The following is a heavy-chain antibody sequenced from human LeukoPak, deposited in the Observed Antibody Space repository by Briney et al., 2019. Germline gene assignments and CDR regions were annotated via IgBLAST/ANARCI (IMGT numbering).Heavy chain of an antibody. CDR1: GFTFSSYA. Sequence: GGSLRLSCAASGFTFSSYAMHWVRQAPGKGLEWVSAISATGGSSHYADSVKGRFTISRDNSNNMLYLQMNSLRAEDTALYYCARGRRDNYYSAAAYWGQGALVTVSS. CDR3: ARGRRDNYYSAAAY. V-gene: IGHV3-23*01. J-gene: IGHJ4*02. D-gene: IGHD3-10*01. CDR2: ISATGGSS.